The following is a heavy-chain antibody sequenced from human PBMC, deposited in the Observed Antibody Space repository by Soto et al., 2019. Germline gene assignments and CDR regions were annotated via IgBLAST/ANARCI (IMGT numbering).Heavy chain of an antibody. J-gene: IGHJ6*02. Sequence: ASVKVSCKASGYTFTSYDINWVRQATGQGLAGMGWMNPNSGNTGYAQKFQGRVTMTRNTSISTAYMELSSLRSEDTAVYYCARMGGYSGYDSYYYYYYGMDVWGQGTTVTVSS. D-gene: IGHD5-12*01. CDR1: GYTFTSYD. CDR3: ARMGGYSGYDSYYYYYYGMDV. V-gene: IGHV1-8*01. CDR2: MNPNSGNT.